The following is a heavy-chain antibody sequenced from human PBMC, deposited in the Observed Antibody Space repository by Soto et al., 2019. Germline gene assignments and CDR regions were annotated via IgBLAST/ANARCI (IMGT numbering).Heavy chain of an antibody. J-gene: IGHJ4*02. Sequence: VQLVESGGGLVQPGESLRLSCAASGFTFSSYSMNWVRQAPGKGLEWVSYIHNSSSTIYYADSVRGRFTNSRDNAKNSLYQQMNSLRDEDTAVYYCARGVQIIVLLPAAIDYWGQGTLVTVSS. D-gene: IGHD2-2*01. CDR2: IHNSSSTI. V-gene: IGHV3-48*02. CDR3: ARGVQIIVLLPAAIDY. CDR1: GFTFSSYS.